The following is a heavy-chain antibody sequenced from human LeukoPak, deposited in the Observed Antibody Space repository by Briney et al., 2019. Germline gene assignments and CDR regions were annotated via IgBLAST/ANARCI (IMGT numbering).Heavy chain of an antibody. CDR2: MNPNSGNT. CDR3: ARRGSSGWYNWFDP. V-gene: IGHV1-8*01. D-gene: IGHD6-19*01. J-gene: IGHJ5*02. CDR1: GYTFTSYD. Sequence: APVKVSCKASGYTFTSYDINWVRQATGQGLEWMGWMNPNSGNTGYAQNFQGRVTMTRNTSINTAYMELSSLRSEDTAVYYCARRGSSGWYNWFDPWGQGTLVTVSS.